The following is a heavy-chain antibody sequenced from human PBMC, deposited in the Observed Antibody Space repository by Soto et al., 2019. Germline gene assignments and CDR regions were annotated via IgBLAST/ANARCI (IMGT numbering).Heavy chain of an antibody. CDR1: GYSFTAYG. V-gene: IGHV1-3*01. CDR3: AKYWSPSAVFDS. J-gene: IGHJ3*02. CDR2: IDPGNGNI. Sequence: ASVKVSCKASGYSFTAYGIHWVRQAPGQRLEWMGWIDPGNGNIKILQKFQGRVTITRDTSATTAYMELSSLRSEDTAVYYCAKYWSPSAVFDSWGQGTMVTVSS. D-gene: IGHD2-15*01.